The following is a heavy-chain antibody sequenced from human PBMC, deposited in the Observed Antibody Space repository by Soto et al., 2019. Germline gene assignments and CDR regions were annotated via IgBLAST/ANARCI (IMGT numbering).Heavy chain of an antibody. V-gene: IGHV5-10-1*01. CDR1: GYSLATYW. D-gene: IGHD2-15*01. J-gene: IGHJ6*02. Sequence: GESLKISCKSSGYSLATYWITWVRHMPGKGLEWMGRIDPSDSYINYSPSFQGRVTISADKSLNTAYLQWSSLEASDTAMYYCARLGDCSGGSCFSRYYYHGMDVWGQGTTVTVSS. CDR2: IDPSDSYI. CDR3: ARLGDCSGGSCFSRYYYHGMDV.